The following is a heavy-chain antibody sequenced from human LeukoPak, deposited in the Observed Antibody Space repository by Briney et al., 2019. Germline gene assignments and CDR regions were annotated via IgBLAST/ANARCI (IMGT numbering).Heavy chain of an antibody. D-gene: IGHD3-22*01. CDR3: ARSYYDRTWTFDP. Sequence: SVKVSCKASGGTLSSYAISWVRPAPGQGLEWLGGIIPIFGTANYAQKFQGRVTITTDESTSTAYMELSSLRSEDTAVYYCARSYYDRTWTFDPWGQGTLVTVSS. CDR2: IIPIFGTA. V-gene: IGHV1-69*05. J-gene: IGHJ5*02. CDR1: GGTLSSYA.